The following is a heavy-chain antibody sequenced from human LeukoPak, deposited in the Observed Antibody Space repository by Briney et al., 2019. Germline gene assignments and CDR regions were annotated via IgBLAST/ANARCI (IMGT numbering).Heavy chain of an antibody. CDR1: GGSISSSSYY. D-gene: IGHD6-19*01. CDR2: IYYSGST. V-gene: IGHV4-39*07. CDR3: AGSEYSSGWVPFDY. J-gene: IGHJ4*02. Sequence: PSETLSLTCTVSGGSISSSSYYWGWIRQPPGKGLEWIGSIYYSGSTYYNPSLKSRVTISVDTSKNQFSLKLSSVTAADTAVYYCAGSEYSSGWVPFDYWGQGTLVTVSS.